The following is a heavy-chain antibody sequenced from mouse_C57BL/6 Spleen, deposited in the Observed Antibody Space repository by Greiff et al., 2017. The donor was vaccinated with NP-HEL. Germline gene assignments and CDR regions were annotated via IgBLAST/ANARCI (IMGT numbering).Heavy chain of an antibody. CDR1: GYTFTSYW. CDR3: ARSITTPYFDV. J-gene: IGHJ1*03. CDR2: IDPSDSYT. V-gene: IGHV1-69*01. Sequence: VQLQQPGAELVMPGASVKLSCKASGYTFTSYWMHWVKQRPGQGLEWIGEIDPSDSYTNYNQKFKGKSTLTVDKSSSTAYMQLSSLTSEDSAVYYCARSITTPYFDVWGTGTTVTVSS. D-gene: IGHD1-1*01.